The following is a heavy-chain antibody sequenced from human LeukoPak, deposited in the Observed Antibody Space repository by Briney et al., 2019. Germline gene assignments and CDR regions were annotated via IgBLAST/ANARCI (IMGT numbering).Heavy chain of an antibody. J-gene: IGHJ3*02. CDR2: INPNSGGT. V-gene: IGHV1-2*02. Sequence: ASVKVSCKASGYTFTAYYMHWVRQAPGQGLEWMGWINPNSGGTNYAQKFQGRVTMTRDTSISTAYMELSRLRSDDTAVYYCARDTYYYGSGGEDPAFDIWGQGTMVTVSS. CDR3: ARDTYYYGSGGEDPAFDI. D-gene: IGHD3-10*01. CDR1: GYTFTAYY.